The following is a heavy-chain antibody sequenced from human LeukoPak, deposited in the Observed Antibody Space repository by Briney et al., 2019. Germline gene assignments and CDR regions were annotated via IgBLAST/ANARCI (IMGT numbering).Heavy chain of an antibody. D-gene: IGHD3-10*01. J-gene: IGHJ4*02. CDR2: IYYSGYT. CDR3: AKHYMGSSYNRGLDY. CDR1: GGSISSSSYY. Sequence: PSETLSLTCTVSGGSISSSSYYWGWIRQPPGKGLEWIGSIYYSGYTYYNPSLESRVTISVDTSKNQFSLKLSSVTAADTAIYYCAKHYMGSSYNRGLDYWGQGTLVTVSS. V-gene: IGHV4-39*01.